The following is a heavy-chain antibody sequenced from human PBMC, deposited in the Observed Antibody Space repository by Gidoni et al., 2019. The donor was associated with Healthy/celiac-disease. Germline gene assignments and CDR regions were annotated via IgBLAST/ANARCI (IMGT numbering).Heavy chain of an antibody. CDR1: GYTFPGYY. CDR2: INPNSGGT. J-gene: IGHJ4*02. CDR3: ARRGSSGWYGAWYFDY. V-gene: IGHV1-2*04. Sequence: QVQLVQSGAEVKKPGASVKVSFKASGYTFPGYYMHWVRQAPGQGLEWMGWINPNSGGTNYAQKFQGWVTMTRDTSISTAYMELSRLRSDDTAVYYCARRGSSGWYGAWYFDYWGQGTLVTVSS. D-gene: IGHD6-19*01.